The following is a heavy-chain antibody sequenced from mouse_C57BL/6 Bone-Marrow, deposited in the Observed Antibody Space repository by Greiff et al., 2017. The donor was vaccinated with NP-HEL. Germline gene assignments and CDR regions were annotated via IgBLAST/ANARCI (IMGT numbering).Heavy chain of an antibody. CDR3: ARHNYGSLDY. CDR2: IWSDGST. D-gene: IGHD1-1*01. J-gene: IGHJ2*01. Sequence: VKVVESGPGLVAPSQSLSITCTVSGFSLTSYGVHWVRQPPGKGLEWLVVIWSDGSTTYNSALKSRLSISKDNSKSQVFLKMNRLQTDDTAMYYCARHNYGSLDYWGQGTTLTVSS. V-gene: IGHV2-6-1*01. CDR1: GFSLTSYG.